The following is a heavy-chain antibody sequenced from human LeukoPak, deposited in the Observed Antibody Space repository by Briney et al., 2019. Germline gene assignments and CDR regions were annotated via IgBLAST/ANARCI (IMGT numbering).Heavy chain of an antibody. CDR3: AKDRGYSYGSSAFDI. J-gene: IGHJ3*02. Sequence: HTGGSLRLSCAASGFTFSSYGMHWVRQAPGKGLEWVAFIRYDGSNKYYADSVKGRFTISRDNSKNTLYLQMNSLRAEDTAVYYCAKDRGYSYGSSAFDIWGQGTMVTVSS. V-gene: IGHV3-30*02. D-gene: IGHD5-18*01. CDR1: GFTFSSYG. CDR2: IRYDGSNK.